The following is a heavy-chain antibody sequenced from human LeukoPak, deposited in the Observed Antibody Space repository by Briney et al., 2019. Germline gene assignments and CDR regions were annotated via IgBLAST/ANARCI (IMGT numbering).Heavy chain of an antibody. D-gene: IGHD6-6*01. J-gene: IGHJ1*01. CDR2: INPNSGGT. V-gene: IGHV1-2*02. CDR3: ARVALDEYSSSSGYFQH. CDR1: GYTFTGYY. Sequence: ASVKVSCKASGYTFTGYYMHWVRQAPGPGLEWMGWINPNSGGTNYAQKFQGRVTMTRDTSISTAYMELSRLRSDDTAVYYCARVALDEYSSSSGYFQHWGQGTLVTVSS.